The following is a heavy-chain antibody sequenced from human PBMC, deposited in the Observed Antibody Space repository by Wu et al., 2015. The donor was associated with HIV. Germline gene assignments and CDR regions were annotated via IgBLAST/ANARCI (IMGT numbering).Heavy chain of an antibody. J-gene: IGHJ4*02. Sequence: QVQLLQSGAEVKKPGASVKVSCKASGYTFTNYYVHWVRQAPGQGLEWMGIINPAFGTTDYAGKFQGRVTISADDSTSTAYMELKRLTSGDTAVYYCARPWQLRNGWPFFDYWGQGTLVTVSS. CDR1: GYTFTNYY. CDR2: INPAFGTT. D-gene: IGHD4-23*01. V-gene: IGHV1-46*01. CDR3: ARPWQLRNGWPFFDY.